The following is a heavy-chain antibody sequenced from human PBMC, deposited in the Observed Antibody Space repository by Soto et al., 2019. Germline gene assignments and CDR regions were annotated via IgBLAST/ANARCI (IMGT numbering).Heavy chain of an antibody. CDR1: GYTFTSYG. CDR2: ISAHNGNT. D-gene: IGHD1-1*01. J-gene: IGHJ4*02. V-gene: IGHV1-18*01. CDR3: ARGRYGDY. Sequence: QVHLVQSGAEVKKPGASVKVSCKASGYTFTSYGITWVRQAPGQGLEWMGWISAHNGNTDYAQKLQGRVIVTRDTSPSTAYMELRSLSSDATAVYYCARGRYGDYWGQGALVTVSS.